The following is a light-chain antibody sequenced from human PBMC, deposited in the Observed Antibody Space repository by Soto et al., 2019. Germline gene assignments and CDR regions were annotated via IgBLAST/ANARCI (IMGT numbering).Light chain of an antibody. CDR2: YDS. CDR1: NIGSKS. CDR3: QVWDSSSDHWV. V-gene: IGLV3-21*04. Sequence: SYELTQPPSVSVAPGKTARITCGGNNIGSKSVHWYQQKPGQAPVLVIYYDSDRPSGTPERFSGSNSGNTATLTISRVEAGDEADYYCQVWDSSSDHWVFGGGTKVTVL. J-gene: IGLJ3*02.